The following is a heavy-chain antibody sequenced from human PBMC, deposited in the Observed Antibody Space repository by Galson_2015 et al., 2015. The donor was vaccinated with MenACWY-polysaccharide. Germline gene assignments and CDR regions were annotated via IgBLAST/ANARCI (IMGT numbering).Heavy chain of an antibody. CDR2: ISDSGSAI. J-gene: IGHJ4*02. Sequence: SLRLSCAASGFTFSDYYMHWIRQAPGKGLEWVSYISDSGSAIYFADSVRGRFTISRDNAKNSLYLQMNSLRAEDTAIYYCARDPRGARSSYFDYWGQGTLVTVSS. V-gene: IGHV3-11*01. CDR1: GFTFSDYY. CDR3: ARDPRGARSSYFDY.